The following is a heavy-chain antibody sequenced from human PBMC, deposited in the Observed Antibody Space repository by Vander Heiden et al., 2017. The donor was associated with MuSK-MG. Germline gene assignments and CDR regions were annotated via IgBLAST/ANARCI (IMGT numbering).Heavy chain of an antibody. V-gene: IGHV3-23*04. CDR1: GFTFSSYA. Sequence: EVQLVESGGGLVQPGGSLRLSCAASGFTFSSYAMGWVRQAPGKGLEWVSAIRGSGGSTYYADSVKGRFTISRDNSKNTLYLQMNSLRAEDTAVYYCAKGGYYYDSSGYSDYWGQGTLVTVSS. D-gene: IGHD3-22*01. CDR2: IRGSGGST. J-gene: IGHJ4*02. CDR3: AKGGYYYDSSGYSDY.